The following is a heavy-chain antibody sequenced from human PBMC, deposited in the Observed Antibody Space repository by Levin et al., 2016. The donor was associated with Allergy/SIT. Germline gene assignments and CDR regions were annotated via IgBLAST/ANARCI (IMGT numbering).Heavy chain of an antibody. D-gene: IGHD3-3*01. V-gene: IGHV4-39*01. CDR2: IYYSGST. CDR3: ARQGSYDFWSGYYIYYYYYMDV. Sequence: WIRQPPGKGLEWIGSIYYSGSTYYNPSLKSRVTISVDTSKNQFSLKLSSVTAADTAVYYCARQGSYDFWSGYYIYYYYYMDVWGKGTTVTVSS. J-gene: IGHJ6*03.